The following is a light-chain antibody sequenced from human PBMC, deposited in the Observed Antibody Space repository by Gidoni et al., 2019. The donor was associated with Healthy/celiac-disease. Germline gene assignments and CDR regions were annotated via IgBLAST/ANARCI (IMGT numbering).Light chain of an antibody. J-gene: IGLJ1*01. Sequence: QSALTQPASVSGSPGQSITISCTGTSSDVCGYNYVSWYQQHPGKPPMLMIYEVSNRPSGVSTRFSGSKSGNTASLTLSVLQAEDEADYYCSSYTSSSTGVFGTGTKVXVL. CDR2: EVS. V-gene: IGLV2-14*01. CDR3: SSYTSSSTGV. CDR1: SSDVCGYNY.